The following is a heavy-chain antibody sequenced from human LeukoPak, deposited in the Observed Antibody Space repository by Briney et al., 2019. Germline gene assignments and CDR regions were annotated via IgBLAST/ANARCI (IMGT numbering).Heavy chain of an antibody. CDR3: ARPIDGSFDY. D-gene: IGHD1-26*01. Sequence: AGGSLRLSCAASGFTFSSYAMHWVRQAPGKGLVWVSRINSDGSSTIYADSVRGRFTISRDNARNTLYLQMNSLRAEDTAVYYCARPIDGSFDYWGRGTLVTVSS. J-gene: IGHJ4*02. V-gene: IGHV3-74*01. CDR1: GFTFSSYA. CDR2: INSDGSST.